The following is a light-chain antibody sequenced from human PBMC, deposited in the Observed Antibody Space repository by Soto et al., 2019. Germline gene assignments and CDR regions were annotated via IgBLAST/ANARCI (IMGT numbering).Light chain of an antibody. V-gene: IGKV3-11*01. Sequence: EIVMTQSPATLSVSPGERATLSCRASQSVSSNLAWYQQKPGQAPRLLIYGASSRATGIPDRFSGSGSGTDFTLTISSLEPEDFAVYYCLQRRNSWTFGQGTKVDIK. J-gene: IGKJ1*01. CDR3: LQRRNSWT. CDR2: GAS. CDR1: QSVSSN.